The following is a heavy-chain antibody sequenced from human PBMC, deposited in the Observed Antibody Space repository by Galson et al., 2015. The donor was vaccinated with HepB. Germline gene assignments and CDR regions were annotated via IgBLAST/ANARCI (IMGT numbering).Heavy chain of an antibody. Sequence: QSGAEVKKPGESLRISCQGSENSFNTYWISWVRQIPGKGLEWMGGIDPSDSFSNYSPSFQGHVIISADKSINTVYLHWSSLKASDTAMYYCATGVTGIWGQGTLVTVSS. D-gene: IGHD2-8*01. V-gene: IGHV5-10-1*01. J-gene: IGHJ3*01. CDR3: ATGVTGI. CDR1: ENSFNTYW. CDR2: IDPSDSFS.